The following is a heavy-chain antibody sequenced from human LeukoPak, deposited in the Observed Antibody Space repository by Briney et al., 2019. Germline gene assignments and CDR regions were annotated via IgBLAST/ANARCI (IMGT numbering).Heavy chain of an antibody. Sequence: GGSLRLSCAASGFTFSSYGMHWVRQAPGKGLEWVAVIWYDGSNKYYADSVKGRFTISRDNSKNTLYLQMNSLRAEDTAVYYCAKDTLEWLIFRRFDYWGQGTLVTVSS. CDR3: AKDTLEWLIFRRFDY. CDR1: GFTFSSYG. D-gene: IGHD3-3*01. J-gene: IGHJ4*02. V-gene: IGHV3-33*06. CDR2: IWYDGSNK.